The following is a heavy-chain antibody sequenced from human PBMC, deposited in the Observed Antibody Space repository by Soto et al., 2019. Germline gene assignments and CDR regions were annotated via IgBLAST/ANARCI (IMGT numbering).Heavy chain of an antibody. D-gene: IGHD6-13*01. J-gene: IGHJ5*02. CDR2: IYPGDSDT. V-gene: IGHV5-51*01. Sequence: GESLKISCKGSGYSFTIYWIGWVRQRPGKGLEWMGIIYPGDSDTRYSPSFQGQVTISADKSISTAYLQWSSLKASDTAMYYCARHISEWQQLGGRFDPWGQGTLVTVSS. CDR3: ARHISEWQQLGGRFDP. CDR1: GYSFTIYW.